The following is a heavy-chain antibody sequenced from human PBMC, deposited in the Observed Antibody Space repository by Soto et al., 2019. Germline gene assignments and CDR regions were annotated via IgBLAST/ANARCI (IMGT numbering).Heavy chain of an antibody. V-gene: IGHV1-18*01. Sequence: QVQLVQSGAEVKKPGASVTVSCKASGYTIISWVRQAPGQGLECMGWISAYNGDTNYAQKFQGRVTMTTDTPTSTAYMELRSLRSDDTAVYYCATIAAAGTDYYYYGMDVWDQGTTVTVSS. CDR2: ISAYNGDT. D-gene: IGHD6-13*01. CDR3: ATIAAAGTDYYYYGMDV. J-gene: IGHJ6*02. CDR1: GYTI.